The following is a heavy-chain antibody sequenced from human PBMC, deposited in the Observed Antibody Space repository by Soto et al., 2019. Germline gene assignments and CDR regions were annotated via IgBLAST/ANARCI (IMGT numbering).Heavy chain of an antibody. V-gene: IGHV1-69*13. D-gene: IGHD6-13*01. CDR2: IIPIFGTA. J-gene: IGHJ6*02. Sequence: SVKVSCKASGGTLSSYAISWVRQAPGQGLEWMGGIIPIFGTANYAQKFQGRVTITADESTSTAYMELSSLRSEDTAVYYCARRSYSSSWAHYYYYGMDVWGQGTTVTVSS. CDR3: ARRSYSSSWAHYYYYGMDV. CDR1: GGTLSSYA.